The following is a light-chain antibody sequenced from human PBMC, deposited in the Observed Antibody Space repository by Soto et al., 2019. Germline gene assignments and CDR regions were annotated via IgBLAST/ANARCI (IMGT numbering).Light chain of an antibody. CDR2: GNR. CDR1: SSNLGTGYD. J-gene: IGLJ1*01. CDR3: SSYSSSSTPPYV. V-gene: IGLV1-40*01. Sequence: QSLLTQPPSVSGAPGQRVTISCTGNSSNLGTGYDVHWYQQLPGAAPKLVIFGNRNRPSGVSERFSGSKSGTSASLSISGLQAEDEADYYCSSYSSSSTPPYVFGPGTKVTVL.